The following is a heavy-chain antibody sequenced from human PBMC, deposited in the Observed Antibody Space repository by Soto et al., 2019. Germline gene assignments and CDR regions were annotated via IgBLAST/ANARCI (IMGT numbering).Heavy chain of an antibody. CDR3: ARDNWTYYYDSSGYPRY. CDR1: GYTFTSYG. J-gene: IGHJ4*02. V-gene: IGHV1-18*01. Sequence: QVQLVQSGAEVKKPGASVKVSCKASGYTFTSYGISWVRQAPGQGLEWMGWISAYNGNTHYAQKLQGRVTMTTDTSTSTAYMELRSLRSDDTAVYYCARDNWTYYYDSSGYPRYWGQGTLVTVSS. CDR2: ISAYNGNT. D-gene: IGHD3-22*01.